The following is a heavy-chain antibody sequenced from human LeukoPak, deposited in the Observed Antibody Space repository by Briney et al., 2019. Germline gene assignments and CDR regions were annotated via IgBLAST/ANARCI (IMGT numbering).Heavy chain of an antibody. Sequence: SETLSLTCTVSGGSISSYYWSWIRQPPGKGLEWIGYIYYSGSTNYNPSLKSRVTISVDTSKNQFSLKLSSVIAADTAVYYCARLSRWSDSSGNDYWGQGTLVTVSS. CDR2: IYYSGST. CDR3: ARLSRWSDSSGNDY. D-gene: IGHD3-22*01. CDR1: GGSISSYY. V-gene: IGHV4-59*08. J-gene: IGHJ4*02.